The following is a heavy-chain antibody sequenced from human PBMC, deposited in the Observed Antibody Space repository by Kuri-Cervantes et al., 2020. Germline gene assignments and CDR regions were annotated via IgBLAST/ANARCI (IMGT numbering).Heavy chain of an antibody. CDR2: ISYDGSNK. J-gene: IGHJ4*02. Sequence: GESLKISCAASGFTFSSYAMHWVRQAPGKGLEWVAVISYDGSNKYYADSMKGRFTISRDNSKNTLYLQMNSLRAEDTAVYYCARGGYSYGYPIFLFDYWGQGTLVTVSS. CDR3: ARGGYSYGYPIFLFDY. V-gene: IGHV3-30-3*01. CDR1: GFTFSSYA. D-gene: IGHD5-18*01.